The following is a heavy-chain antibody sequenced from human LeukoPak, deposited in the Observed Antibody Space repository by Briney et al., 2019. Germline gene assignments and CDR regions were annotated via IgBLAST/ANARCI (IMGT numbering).Heavy chain of an antibody. CDR3: AKDSSMVRGVITDFDH. CDR2: ISGSGGST. D-gene: IGHD3-10*01. V-gene: IGHV3-23*01. Sequence: GGSLRPSCAASGFTFSSYAMSWVRHAPGKGLEWVSAISGSGGSTYYADSVKGRFTISRDNSKNTLYLQMNSLRAEDTAVYYCAKDSSMVRGVITDFDHWGQGTLVTVSS. J-gene: IGHJ4*02. CDR1: GFTFSSYA.